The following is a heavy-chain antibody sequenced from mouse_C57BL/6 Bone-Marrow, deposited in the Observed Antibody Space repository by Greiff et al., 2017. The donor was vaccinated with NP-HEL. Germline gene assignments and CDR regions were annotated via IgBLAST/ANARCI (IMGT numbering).Heavy chain of an antibody. V-gene: IGHV5-4*01. J-gene: IGHJ3*01. Sequence: EVQVVESGGGLVKPGGSLKLSCAASGFTFSSYAMSWVRQTPEKRLEWVATISDGGSYTYYPENVKGRFTISRDNAKNNLYLQMSHLKSEDTAMYYCARALLYGNYPAGFDYWGQGTLVTVSA. CDR3: ARALLYGNYPAGFDY. CDR2: ISDGGSYT. D-gene: IGHD2-1*01. CDR1: GFTFSSYA.